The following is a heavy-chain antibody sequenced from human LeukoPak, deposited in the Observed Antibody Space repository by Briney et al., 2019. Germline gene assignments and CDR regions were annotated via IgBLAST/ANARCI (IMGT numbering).Heavy chain of an antibody. D-gene: IGHD3-10*02. Sequence: PGGSLRLSCAAYGFTFSSYEMNWVRQAPGKGLEWVSYISSSGSTIYYADSVKGRFTISRDNAKNSLYLQINSLRAEDTAVYYCAELGITMIGGVWGKGTTVTISS. CDR2: ISSSGSTI. CDR1: GFTFSSYE. CDR3: AELGITMIGGV. V-gene: IGHV3-48*03. J-gene: IGHJ6*04.